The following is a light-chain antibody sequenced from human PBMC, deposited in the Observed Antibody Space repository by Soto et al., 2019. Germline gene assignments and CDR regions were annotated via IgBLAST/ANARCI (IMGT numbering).Light chain of an antibody. Sequence: QSVLTQPPSASGTPGQKVTISCSGSNSNIGSDFVFWFQQLPGTAPILLIYRNNQRPSGVPDRFSGSKSGTSASLAISGLRSEDEADYYCVSLDASLSAWVFGGGTKLTVL. CDR2: RNN. CDR1: NSNIGSDF. J-gene: IGLJ3*02. CDR3: VSLDASLSAWV. V-gene: IGLV1-47*01.